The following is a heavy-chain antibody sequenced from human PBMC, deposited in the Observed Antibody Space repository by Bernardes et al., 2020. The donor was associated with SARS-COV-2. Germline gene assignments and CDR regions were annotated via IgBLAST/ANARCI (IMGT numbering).Heavy chain of an antibody. J-gene: IGHJ3*02. CDR1: GFTFSSYA. CDR3: ASVLLWFGESFDAFDI. Sequence: GGSLRLSCAASGFTFSSYAMSWVRQAPGKGLEWVSAISGSGGSTYYADSVKGRFTISRDNSKNTLYLQMNSLRAEDTAVYYCASVLLWFGESFDAFDIWGQGTMVTVSS. CDR2: ISGSGGST. V-gene: IGHV3-23*01. D-gene: IGHD3-10*01.